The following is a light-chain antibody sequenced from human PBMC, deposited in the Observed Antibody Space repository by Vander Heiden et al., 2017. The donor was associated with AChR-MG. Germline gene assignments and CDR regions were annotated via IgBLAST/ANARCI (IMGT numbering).Light chain of an antibody. CDR3: AAWDDSLNGPVI. CDR2: RNN. CDR1: RSNIGSNP. V-gene: IGLV1-44*01. J-gene: IGLJ2*01. Sequence: QTVLTPPPSASGTPGQRVTISCSGSRSNIGSNPVNWYQQLPGTAPKLLIYRNNERPSGVPDRFSGSKSGTSASLAISGLQSEDEADYYCAAWDDSLNGPVIFGGGTKLTVL.